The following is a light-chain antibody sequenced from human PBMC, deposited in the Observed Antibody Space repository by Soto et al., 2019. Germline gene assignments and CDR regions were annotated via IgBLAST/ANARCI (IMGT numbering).Light chain of an antibody. CDR3: QQRSNWPIT. CDR2: DAS. V-gene: IGKV3-11*01. CDR1: QSVSSY. Sequence: EIVLTQSPATLSLSPGERATLSCRASQSVSSYLAWYQQKPGQAPRLLIYDASNRATGIPARFSGNGSGTNSTLTISSLEPEDFAVYYCQQRSNWPITFGKGKRLEIK. J-gene: IGKJ5*01.